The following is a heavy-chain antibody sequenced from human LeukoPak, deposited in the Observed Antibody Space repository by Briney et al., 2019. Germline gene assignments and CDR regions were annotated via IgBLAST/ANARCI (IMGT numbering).Heavy chain of an antibody. J-gene: IGHJ4*02. CDR1: GFTFSSYS. D-gene: IGHD3-9*01. CDR2: ISSSSSYI. CDR3: AKNHYDILTGFGF. Sequence: PGGSLRLSCAASGFTFSSYSMNWVRQAPGKGLGWVSSISSSSSYIYYADSVKGRFTISRDNSKNTLYLQMNSLRAEDTAVYYCAKNHYDILTGFGFWGQGTLVTVSS. V-gene: IGHV3-21*04.